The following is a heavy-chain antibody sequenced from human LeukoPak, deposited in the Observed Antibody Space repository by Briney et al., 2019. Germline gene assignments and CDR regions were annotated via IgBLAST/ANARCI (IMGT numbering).Heavy chain of an antibody. CDR3: ARAGTAYGSGRWFDP. D-gene: IGHD3-10*01. V-gene: IGHV1-18*01. CDR2: ISAYNGNT. J-gene: IGHJ5*02. Sequence: GASVKVSCKASGYTFTCYGISWVRQAPGQGLEWMGWISAYNGNTNYAQKFQGRVTMTTDTSTSTAYMELRSLRSDDTAVYYCARAGTAYGSGRWFDPWGQGTLVTVSS. CDR1: GYTFTCYG.